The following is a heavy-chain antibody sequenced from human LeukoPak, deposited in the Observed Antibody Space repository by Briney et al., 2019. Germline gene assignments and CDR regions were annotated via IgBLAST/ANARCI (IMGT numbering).Heavy chain of an antibody. D-gene: IGHD4-17*01. CDR3: AKHKEDYGDSCLDDY. CDR2: ISGSGGST. V-gene: IGHV3-23*01. J-gene: IGHJ4*02. Sequence: ETLSLTCTVSGGSISSYYWSWVRQAPGKGLEWVSAISGSGGSTYYADSVKGRFTISRDNSKNTLYLQMNSLRAEDTAVYYCAKHKEDYGDSCLDDYWGQGTLVTVSS. CDR1: GGSISSYY.